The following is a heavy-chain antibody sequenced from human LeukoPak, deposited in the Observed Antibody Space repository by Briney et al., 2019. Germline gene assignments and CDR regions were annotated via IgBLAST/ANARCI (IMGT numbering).Heavy chain of an antibody. J-gene: IGHJ4*02. CDR1: GFTFSTYS. CDR2: ISSSSAHI. V-gene: IGHV3-21*01. Sequence: GGSLRLSCAASGFTFSTYSMNWVRQAPGKGLEWVSSISSSSAHIYYADSVKGRFTISRDNAKNSLYLQMNSLRAEDTAVYYCARASGDTVDTTTMGSYWGQGTLVTVSS. D-gene: IGHD5-18*01. CDR3: ARASGDTVDTTTMGSY.